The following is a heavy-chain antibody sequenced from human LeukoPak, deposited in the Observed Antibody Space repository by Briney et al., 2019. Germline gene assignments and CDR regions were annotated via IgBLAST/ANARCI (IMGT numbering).Heavy chain of an antibody. CDR2: IYYSGST. J-gene: IGHJ4*02. V-gene: IGHV4-59*01. CDR1: GGSISSYY. Sequence: SETLSLTCTVPGGSISSYYWSWIRQPPGKGLEWIGYIYYSGSTNYNPSLKSRVTISVDTSKNQFSLKLSSVTAADTAVYYCARAEPEVGLWFGELLYDYYFDYWGQGTLVTVSS. CDR3: ARAEPEVGLWFGELLYDYYFDY. D-gene: IGHD3-10*01.